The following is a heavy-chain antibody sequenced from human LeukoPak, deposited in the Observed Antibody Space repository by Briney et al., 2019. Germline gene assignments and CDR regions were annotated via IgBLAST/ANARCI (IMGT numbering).Heavy chain of an antibody. J-gene: IGHJ4*02. CDR3: ARDEPSPDSTDLDY. D-gene: IGHD2/OR15-2a*01. V-gene: IGHV3-7*01. CDR1: GFTFSSYW. Sequence: GGSLRLSCAASGFTFSSYWMSWVRQAPGKGLEWVANIKQDGSEKYYVDSVKGRFTISRDNSKNTLYLQMNSLRAEDTAVYYCARDEPSPDSTDLDYWGQGTLVTVSS. CDR2: IKQDGSEK.